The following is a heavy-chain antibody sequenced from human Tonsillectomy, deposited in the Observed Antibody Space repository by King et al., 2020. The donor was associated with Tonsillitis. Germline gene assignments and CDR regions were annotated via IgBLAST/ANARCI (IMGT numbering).Heavy chain of an antibody. CDR3: ARRFLPGWGAYWYFDL. CDR2: IYPGDDDT. CDR1: GYTFATYW. Sequence: VQLVESGAEVKKPGESLKISCKGSGYTFATYWIGWVRQMPGKGLEWMGIIYPGDDDTRYSPSFKGQDTISADKFISTAYLQWDNLKASATAMYYCARRFLPGWGAYWYFDLWGRGTLVTVSS. V-gene: IGHV5-51*01. D-gene: IGHD6-19*01. J-gene: IGHJ2*01.